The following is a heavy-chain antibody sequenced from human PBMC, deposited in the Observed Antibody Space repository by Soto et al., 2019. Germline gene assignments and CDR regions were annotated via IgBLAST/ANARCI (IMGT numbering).Heavy chain of an antibody. J-gene: IGHJ4*02. CDR3: ARVAMTGGYFDY. CDR2: IYYSGST. V-gene: IGHV4-59*01. CDR1: GGSISSYY. Sequence: ASETLSLTCTVSGGSISSYYWSWIRQPPGKGLEWIGYIYYSGSTNYNPSLKSRVTISVDTSKNQFSLKLSSVTAADTAVYYCARVAMTGGYFDYWGQGTLVTVSS. D-gene: IGHD2-2*01.